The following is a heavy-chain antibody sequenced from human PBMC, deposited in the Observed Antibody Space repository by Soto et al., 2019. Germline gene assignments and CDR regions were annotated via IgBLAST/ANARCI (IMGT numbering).Heavy chain of an antibody. CDR2: ISWNSGSI. CDR1: GFTFDDYA. J-gene: IGHJ4*02. D-gene: IGHD6-19*01. CDR3: AKDKLGAGYSSGWYDY. Sequence: EVQLVESGGGLVQPGRSLRLSCTASGFTFDDYAMHWVRQAPGKGLEWVSGISWNSGSIGYADSVKGRFTISRDNAKNSLYLQMNSLSAEDTALYYCAKDKLGAGYSSGWYDYWGQGSLVTVSS. V-gene: IGHV3-9*01.